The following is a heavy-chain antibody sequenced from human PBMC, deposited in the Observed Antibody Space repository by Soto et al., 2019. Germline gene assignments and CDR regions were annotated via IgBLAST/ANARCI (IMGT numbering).Heavy chain of an antibody. J-gene: IGHJ4*02. CDR3: AKDPEFGGSGSPYFDY. V-gene: IGHV3-9*01. D-gene: IGHD6-19*01. CDR2: ISWNSGSI. Sequence: PGGSLRLSCAASGFTFDDYAVHWVRQAPGKGLEWVSGISWNSGSIGYADSVKGRFAISRDNAKNSLYLQMNSLRAEDTALYYCAKDPEFGGSGSPYFDYWGQGTLVTVSS. CDR1: GFTFDDYA.